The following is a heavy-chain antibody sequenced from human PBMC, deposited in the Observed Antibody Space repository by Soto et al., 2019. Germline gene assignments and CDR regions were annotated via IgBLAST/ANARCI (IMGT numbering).Heavy chain of an antibody. V-gene: IGHV3-7*01. J-gene: IGHJ4*02. CDR2: MNQDGSES. Sequence: EVLLVESGGGLVQPGGSLRLSCAASGFSLSSYWMSWVRQAPGKGLEWVANMNQDGSESDYVGSVKGRFTFTRDNAKNSLYLQMNSLRAEDTAVYYCARLSTSAGRRDLACWGQGTLVTVSS. CDR3: ARLSTSAGRRDLAC. CDR1: GFSLSSYW.